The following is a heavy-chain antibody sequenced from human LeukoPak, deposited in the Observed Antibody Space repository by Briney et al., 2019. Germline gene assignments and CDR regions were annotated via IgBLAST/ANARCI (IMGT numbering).Heavy chain of an antibody. CDR2: ISGSATST. Sequence: GGSLRLSCTASGFAFSSYAMTWVRQAPGKGLEWVSTISGSATSTYFADSVKGRFTISRDNSKNTLYLQMNSLRAEDTAVYYCAKNDGNLPYYYYYMDVWGKGTTVTVSS. CDR1: GFAFSSYA. J-gene: IGHJ6*03. D-gene: IGHD1-1*01. V-gene: IGHV3-23*01. CDR3: AKNDGNLPYYYYYMDV.